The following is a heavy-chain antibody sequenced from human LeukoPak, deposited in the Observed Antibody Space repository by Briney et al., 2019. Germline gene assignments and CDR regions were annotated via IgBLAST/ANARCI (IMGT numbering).Heavy chain of an antibody. D-gene: IGHD6-13*01. J-gene: IGHJ3*02. CDR3: AREGSSSSWSLDEAFDI. Sequence: SETLSLTCTVSGGSISSYYWSWIRQPAGKGLEWIGRIYTSGSTNYNPSLKSRVTMSVDTSKNQFSLKLSSVTAADTAVYYCAREGSSSSWSLDEAFDIWGQGTVVTVSS. CDR2: IYTSGST. CDR1: GGSISSYY. V-gene: IGHV4-4*07.